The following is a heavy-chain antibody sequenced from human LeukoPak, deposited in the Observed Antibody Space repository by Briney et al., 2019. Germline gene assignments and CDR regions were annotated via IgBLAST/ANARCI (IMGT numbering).Heavy chain of an antibody. D-gene: IGHD3-22*01. Sequence: GSLRLSCAASGFTFSSNYMSWVRQAPGKGLEWVSVISSGGSTNYADSVKGRFTISRDNSKNTLNLQMNSLRAEDTAVYYCARDSMIVGWYFQHWGQGTLVTVSS. V-gene: IGHV3-66*01. CDR2: ISSGGST. CDR3: ARDSMIVGWYFQH. CDR1: GFTFSSNY. J-gene: IGHJ1*01.